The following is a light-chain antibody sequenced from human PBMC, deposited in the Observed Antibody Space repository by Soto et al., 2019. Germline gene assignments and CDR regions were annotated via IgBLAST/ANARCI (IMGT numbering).Light chain of an antibody. CDR1: QTIGTS. CDR2: DAS. V-gene: IGKV1-5*01. J-gene: IGKJ1*01. CDR3: QQCFCDWT. Sequence: DIQMTQSPSTLSASVGDRVTITCPAGQTIGTSLAWYQQTPGKAPKLLISDASTLESGVPSRFGGSGSGTEFTLSITSLQPDDVATYYCQQCFCDWTFGQRTMVEIK.